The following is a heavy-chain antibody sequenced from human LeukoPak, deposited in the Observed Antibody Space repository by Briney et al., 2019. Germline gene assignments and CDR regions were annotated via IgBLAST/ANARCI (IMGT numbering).Heavy chain of an antibody. CDR3: ARDHHDFWSGYPNY. CDR1: GFRIGRGW. Sequence: PGGSLRLSCAASGFRIGRGWMHWFRQAPGTGVVWVARSNSDGKITDYADSVRGRFTTSRDNTKNTVYLQMSSLKAEDTGVYYCARDHHDFWSGYPNYWGQGTLVIVSS. CDR2: SNSDGKIT. D-gene: IGHD3-3*01. J-gene: IGHJ4*02. V-gene: IGHV3-74*01.